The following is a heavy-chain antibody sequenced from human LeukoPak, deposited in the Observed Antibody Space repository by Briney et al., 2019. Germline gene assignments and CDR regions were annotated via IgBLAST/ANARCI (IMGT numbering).Heavy chain of an antibody. J-gene: IGHJ4*02. Sequence: PGGSLRLSCAASGFTVSSNYMSWVRQAPGKGLEWVSAISGSGGSTYYADSVKGRFTISRDNSKNTLYLQMNSLRAEDTAVYYCAKDLSYYDSSGYYYWGQGTLVTVSS. D-gene: IGHD3-22*01. CDR2: ISGSGGST. CDR1: GFTVSSNY. V-gene: IGHV3-23*01. CDR3: AKDLSYYDSSGYYY.